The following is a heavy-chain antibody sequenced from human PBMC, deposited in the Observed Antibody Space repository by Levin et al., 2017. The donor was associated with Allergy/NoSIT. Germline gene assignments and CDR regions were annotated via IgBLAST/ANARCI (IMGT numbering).Heavy chain of an antibody. CDR1: GYTFTSYG. J-gene: IGHJ5*02. D-gene: IGHD6-6*01. Sequence: ASVKVSCKASGYTFTSYGISWVRQAPGQGLEWMGWISAYNGNTNYAQKLQGRVTMTTDTSTSTAYMELRSLRSDDTAVYYCARVPYSSSSFHPELTPWWFDPWGQGTLVTVSS. CDR2: ISAYNGNT. V-gene: IGHV1-18*01. CDR3: ARVPYSSSSFHPELTPWWFDP.